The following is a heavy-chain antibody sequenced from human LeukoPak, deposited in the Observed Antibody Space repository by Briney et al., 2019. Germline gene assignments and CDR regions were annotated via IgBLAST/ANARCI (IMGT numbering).Heavy chain of an antibody. CDR3: AREHPRGEVDDFDY. J-gene: IGHJ4*02. CDR1: GGSISSGFYY. CDR2: IYTSGST. V-gene: IGHV4-61*02. D-gene: IGHD3-16*01. Sequence: SETLSLTCTVSGGSISSGFYYWSWMRQPAGKGLEWIGRIYTSGSTNYNPSLKSRISISVDTSKNQFSLKLTSVTAADTAVYYRAREHPRGEVDDFDYWGQGTLVTVSS.